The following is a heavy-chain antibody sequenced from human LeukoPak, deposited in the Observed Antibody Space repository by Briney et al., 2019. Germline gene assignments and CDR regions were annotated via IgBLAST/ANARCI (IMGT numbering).Heavy chain of an antibody. J-gene: IGHJ4*02. V-gene: IGHV3-15*01. Sequence: GGSLRLSCATSGFTFSGAWLSWVRQVPGKGLEWIGRIKSDGATDYAAPVRGRFTISRDVSRATLYLEMNSLKTEDTVIYYCTTVTHFYLGGQGTLVTVSS. CDR1: GFTFSGAW. CDR2: IKSDGAT. CDR3: TTVTHFYL. D-gene: IGHD2-15*01.